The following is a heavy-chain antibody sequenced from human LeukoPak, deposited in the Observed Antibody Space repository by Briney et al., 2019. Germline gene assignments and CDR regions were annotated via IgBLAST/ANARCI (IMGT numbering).Heavy chain of an antibody. CDR2: IYSTGTT. V-gene: IGHV4-4*07. D-gene: IGHD6-13*01. Sequence: NPSETLSLTCTVSGGSMNQYYWSWIRQPAGKGLEWIGRIYSTGTTYYKPSLKSRVTMSVDTSHNQFFLKLNSVTAADTAVYYCARRKVAAAVVFDPWGQGTLVTVSS. CDR3: ARRKVAAAVVFDP. CDR1: GGSMNQYY. J-gene: IGHJ5*02.